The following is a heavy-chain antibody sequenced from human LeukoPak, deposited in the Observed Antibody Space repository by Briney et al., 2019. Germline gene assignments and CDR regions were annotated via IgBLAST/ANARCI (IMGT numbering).Heavy chain of an antibody. CDR3: AKDLGTVVETYFFDY. CDR1: GFTFNTYD. D-gene: IGHD6-19*01. V-gene: IGHV3-13*01. Sequence: GGSLRLSCAASGFTFNTYDMHWVRQGTGKGLGWVSPIGTAGDTYYPGSVKGRFTISRENAKNSLYLHMNSLRAGDTAVYYCAKDLGTVVETYFFDYWGQGTLVTVSS. CDR2: IGTAGDT. J-gene: IGHJ4*02.